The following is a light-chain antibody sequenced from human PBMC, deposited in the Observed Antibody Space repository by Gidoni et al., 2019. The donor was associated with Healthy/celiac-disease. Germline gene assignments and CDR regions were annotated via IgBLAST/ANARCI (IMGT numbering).Light chain of an antibody. CDR1: SSDVGGYHY. J-gene: IGLJ2*01. CDR2: AVS. Sequence: QSALTQPASVSGSPGQSITIFCTGTSSDVGGYHYVSWYQQHPGKAPKLMIYAVSNRPSGVSNRFSGSKSGNTAALTISGLQAEDEADYYCSSYASDSTVVFGGGTKLTVL. V-gene: IGLV2-14*01. CDR3: SSYASDSTVV.